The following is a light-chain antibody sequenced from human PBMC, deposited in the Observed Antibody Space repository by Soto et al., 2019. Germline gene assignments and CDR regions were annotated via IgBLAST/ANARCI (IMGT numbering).Light chain of an antibody. CDR1: SGSIASNY. CDR3: HSYESNNVV. CDR2: EDN. V-gene: IGLV6-57*03. J-gene: IGLJ3*02. Sequence: NFMLTQPHSVSESQGKTVIISCTRSSGSIASNYVQWYQQRPGSAPTIVIYEDNQRPSGVPDRFSGSVDSSSNSASLTISGLKTEDEADYYCHSYESNNVVFGGGTKVTVL.